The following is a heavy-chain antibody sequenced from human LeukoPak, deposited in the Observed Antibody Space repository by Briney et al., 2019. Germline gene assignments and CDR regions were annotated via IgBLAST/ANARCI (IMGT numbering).Heavy chain of an antibody. D-gene: IGHD2-8*02. CDR1: GASVSSDTYY. CDR3: ARGVLVGATGHHFAY. Sequence: SSQTLSLTCTVSGASVSSDTYYWTWIRPPPGERLEWIGYVRSSGSTNYNPSLKSRVAMLVDTPKNQLTLKLNSVTAADTAVYYCARGVLVGATGHHFAYWGQGTRVTVSS. V-gene: IGHV4-61*01. CDR2: VRSSGST. J-gene: IGHJ4*02.